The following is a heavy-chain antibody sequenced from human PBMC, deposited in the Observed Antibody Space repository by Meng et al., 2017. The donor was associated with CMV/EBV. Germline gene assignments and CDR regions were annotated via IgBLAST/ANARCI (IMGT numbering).Heavy chain of an antibody. Sequence: GGSLRLSCAASGFTFSSYAMHWVRQAPGKGLEWVAVISYDGSNKYYADSVKGRFTISRDNSKNTLYLQMNSLRAEDTAVYYCARDRTIFGVRNYYYYGMDVWGQGTTVTVSS. J-gene: IGHJ6*02. CDR1: GFTFSSYA. CDR3: ARDRTIFGVRNYYYYGMDV. V-gene: IGHV3-30-3*01. D-gene: IGHD3-3*01. CDR2: ISYDGSNK.